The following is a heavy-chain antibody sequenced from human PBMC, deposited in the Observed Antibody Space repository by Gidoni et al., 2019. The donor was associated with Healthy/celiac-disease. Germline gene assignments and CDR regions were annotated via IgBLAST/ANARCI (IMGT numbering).Heavy chain of an antibody. V-gene: IGHV3-53*01. CDR1: GCTVSSNY. Sequence: EVQLVESGGGLIQPGGSLRLACAAAGCTVSSNYMSWVRQAPGKGREWVSVIYSGGSTYYADSVTGRFTISSDNSKNTLYLQMNSLRAEDTAVYYCARDRIRAMVRGVKSYYYGMDVWGQGTTVTVSS. D-gene: IGHD3-10*01. CDR2: IYSGGST. J-gene: IGHJ6*02. CDR3: ARDRIRAMVRGVKSYYYGMDV.